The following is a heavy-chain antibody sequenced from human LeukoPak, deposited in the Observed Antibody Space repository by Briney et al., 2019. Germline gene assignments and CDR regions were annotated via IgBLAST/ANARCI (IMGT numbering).Heavy chain of an antibody. CDR3: ANALDDFGGG. Sequence: PGGSLRLSCSASGFTFSSYAMHWVRQAPGKGLEWVAVISYDGSNKYYADSVKGRFTVSRDNSKNTLYLQMNSLRTEDTAVYYCANALDDFGGGWGQGTLVTVSS. J-gene: IGHJ4*02. CDR1: GFTFSSYA. CDR2: ISYDGSNK. D-gene: IGHD4-23*01. V-gene: IGHV3-30*04.